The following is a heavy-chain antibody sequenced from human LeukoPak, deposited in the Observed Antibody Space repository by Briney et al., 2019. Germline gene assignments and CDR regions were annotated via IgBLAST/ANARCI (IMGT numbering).Heavy chain of an antibody. Sequence: GGSLRLSCSASEFTFSNYAMHWVRQAPGKGLESVSPISSNGANTYYADSVKGRFTISRDNSKNKLYLQMNTLRAEDTAVYFCARVFMKGDYALGYWGQGTLVTVSS. CDR3: ARVFMKGDYALGY. CDR1: EFTFSNYA. V-gene: IGHV3-64*04. J-gene: IGHJ4*02. D-gene: IGHD4-17*01. CDR2: ISSNGANT.